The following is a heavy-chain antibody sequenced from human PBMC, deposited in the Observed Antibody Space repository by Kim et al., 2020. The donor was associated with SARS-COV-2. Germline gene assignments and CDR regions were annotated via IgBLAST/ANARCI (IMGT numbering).Heavy chain of an antibody. D-gene: IGHD6-13*01. Sequence: SGKGRFTISRDNDKNSLYLQMNSLRAEDTAVYYCAREFSAPHLAAAAVDYWGQGTLVTVSS. V-gene: IGHV3-11*06. J-gene: IGHJ4*02. CDR3: AREFSAPHLAAAAVDY.